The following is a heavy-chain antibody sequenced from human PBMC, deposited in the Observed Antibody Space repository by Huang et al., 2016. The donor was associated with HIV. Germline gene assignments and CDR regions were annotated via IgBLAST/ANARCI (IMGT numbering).Heavy chain of an antibody. CDR3: ARDLTGTRAAAAGIRGDAFDV. CDR2: IIPIFDTV. CDR1: GGTFGSYD. Sequence: QVQLVQSGAEVKKPGSSVKVSCKASGGTFGSYDISWVRQAPGQGLEWMGGIIPIFDTVNYEQKFQGRVRITADASTSTAYMELTSLGSEDTAVYYCARDLTGTRAAAAGIRGDAFDVWGQGTLVTVSS. J-gene: IGHJ3*01. V-gene: IGHV1-69*13. D-gene: IGHD6-13*01.